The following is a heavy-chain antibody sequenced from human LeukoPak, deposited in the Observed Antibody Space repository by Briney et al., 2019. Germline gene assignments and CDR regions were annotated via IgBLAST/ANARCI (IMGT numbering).Heavy chain of an antibody. V-gene: IGHV5-51*01. CDR1: GFGFTTYW. Sequence: GESLKISCKGSGFGFTTYWIGWVRQMPGKGLEWMGIIYPGDSDTRYSPSFQGQVTISADKSISTAYLQWSSLKASDTAMYYCARETYYYDSSGYYFLQKSFDYWGQGTLVTVSS. CDR2: IYPGDSDT. D-gene: IGHD3-22*01. J-gene: IGHJ4*02. CDR3: ARETYYYDSSGYYFLQKSFDY.